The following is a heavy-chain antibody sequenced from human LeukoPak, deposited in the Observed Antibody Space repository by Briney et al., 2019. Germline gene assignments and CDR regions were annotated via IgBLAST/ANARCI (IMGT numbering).Heavy chain of an antibody. Sequence: PGGSLRLSCAASGFTFSDYYMSWIRQAPGKGLEWVSYISSSSSTIYYADSVRGRFTISRDNAKNSLYLQVNSLRDEDTAVYYCARGYSYGFHYWGQGTLVTVSS. CDR1: GFTFSDYY. D-gene: IGHD5-18*01. CDR2: ISSSSSTI. V-gene: IGHV3-11*04. J-gene: IGHJ4*02. CDR3: ARGYSYGFHY.